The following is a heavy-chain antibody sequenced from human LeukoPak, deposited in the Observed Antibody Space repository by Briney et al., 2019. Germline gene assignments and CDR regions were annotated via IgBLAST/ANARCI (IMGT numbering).Heavy chain of an antibody. CDR3: AKELHDFTDYYMDV. CDR1: GFTFSNYV. CDR2: ISGSGGST. Sequence: GGSLRLSCAASGFTFSNYVMTWVRQAPGKGLDWVSGISGSGGSTYYADSLKGRFTISRDNSKNTLYLQMNSLRAEDTAIYYCAKELHDFTDYYMDVWGKGTTVTVSS. J-gene: IGHJ6*03. D-gene: IGHD3-3*01. V-gene: IGHV3-23*01.